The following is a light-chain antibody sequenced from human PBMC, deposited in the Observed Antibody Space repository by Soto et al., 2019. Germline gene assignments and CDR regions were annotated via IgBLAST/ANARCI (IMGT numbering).Light chain of an antibody. Sequence: QSALTQPASVSGSPGQSITISCTGTSSDVGAYNFVSWYQQHPGKVPKLMIFDVSSRPSGVSDRISGSKSGNTACLTISGLQAEDEGEYYCSSYTSSSTHVFGSGTKPTV. V-gene: IGLV2-14*03. CDR1: SSDVGAYNF. CDR3: SSYTSSSTHV. J-gene: IGLJ1*01. CDR2: DVS.